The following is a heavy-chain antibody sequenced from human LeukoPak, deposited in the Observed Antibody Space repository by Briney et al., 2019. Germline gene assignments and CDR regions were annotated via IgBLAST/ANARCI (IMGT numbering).Heavy chain of an antibody. CDR2: ISYDGSNK. D-gene: IGHD3-22*01. CDR1: GFTFSSYA. J-gene: IGHJ5*02. V-gene: IGHV3-30-3*01. CDR3: ARKLYYYDTSPAGWFDP. Sequence: GGSLRLSCAASGFTFSSYAMHWVRQAPGKGLEWVAVISYDGSNKYYADSVKGRFTISRDNAKNSLYLQMNSLRAEDTAVYHCARKLYYYDTSPAGWFDPWGQGTLVTVSS.